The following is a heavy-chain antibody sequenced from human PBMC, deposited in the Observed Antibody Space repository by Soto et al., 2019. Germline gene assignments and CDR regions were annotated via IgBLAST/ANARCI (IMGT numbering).Heavy chain of an antibody. Sequence: PGGSLSLSCAASGFTFSGFGMHWVRQAPGKGLEWVAIIWYDGSDKYCADSVKGRFTISRDNSKNTLYLQMNSLRAEDTAVYHCDFGDLSYYFDFWGQGTRVTVSS. D-gene: IGHD3-16*01. CDR3: DFGDLSYYFDF. CDR2: IWYDGSDK. CDR1: GFTFSGFG. V-gene: IGHV3-33*01. J-gene: IGHJ4*02.